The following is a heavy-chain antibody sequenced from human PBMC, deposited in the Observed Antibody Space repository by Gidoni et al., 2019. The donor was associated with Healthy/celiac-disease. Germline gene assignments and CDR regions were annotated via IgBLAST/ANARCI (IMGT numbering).Heavy chain of an antibody. CDR1: GGSISSSSYY. CDR3: ARMYYDMLTGYTGGMDV. CDR2: IYYSGST. J-gene: IGHJ6*02. V-gene: IGHV4-39*01. D-gene: IGHD3-9*01. Sequence: QLQLQESCPGLVKPSATLSLTCTVSGGSISSSSYYWGWIRQPPGKGLEWIGSIYYSGSTYYNPSLKSRVTISVDTSKNQFSLKLSSVTAADTAVYYCARMYYDMLTGYTGGMDVWGQGTTVTVSS.